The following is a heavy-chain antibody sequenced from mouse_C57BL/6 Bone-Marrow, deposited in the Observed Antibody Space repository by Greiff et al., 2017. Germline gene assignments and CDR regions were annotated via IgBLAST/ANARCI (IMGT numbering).Heavy chain of an antibody. CDR2: IDPSESYT. CDR1: GSTFPSYW. CDR3: ARGYYYGSSPFAY. D-gene: IGHD1-1*01. V-gene: IGHV1-50*01. J-gene: IGHJ3*01. Sequence: QVQLQQSGAELVKPGASVKLSCKASGSTFPSYWMQWVKQRPGQGLGWIGEIDPSESYTNYNQKFKGKATLTVDTSSSTAYMQLSSLTSEDSAVYYCARGYYYGSSPFAYWGQGTLVTVSA.